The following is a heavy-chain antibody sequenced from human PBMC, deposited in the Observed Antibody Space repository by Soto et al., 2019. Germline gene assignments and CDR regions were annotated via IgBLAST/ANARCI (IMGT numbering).Heavy chain of an antibody. D-gene: IGHD3-3*01. J-gene: IGHJ4*02. CDR1: GYTFTSYD. V-gene: IGHV1-8*01. CDR3: ASGGAYDFWSGSPSFDY. Sequence: QVQLVQSGAEVKKPGASVKVSCKASGYTFTSYDINWVRQATGQGLEWMGWMNPNSGNTGYAQKFQGRVTMTRNTSISTAYMELSSLRSEDTAVYYCASGGAYDFWSGSPSFDYWGQGTLVTVSS. CDR2: MNPNSGNT.